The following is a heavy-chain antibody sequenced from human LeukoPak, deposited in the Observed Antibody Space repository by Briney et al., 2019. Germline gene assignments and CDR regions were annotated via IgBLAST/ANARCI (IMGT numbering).Heavy chain of an antibody. Sequence: ASVKVSCKASGYTFTSYYMHWVRQAPGQGLEWMGIINPSGGSTSYAQKFQGRVTMTRDTSTSTVYMELSSLRSEDTAVYYCAREVRSGYSSGWLTDSWGQGTLVTVSS. CDR3: AREVRSGYSSGWLTDS. CDR1: GYTFTSYY. J-gene: IGHJ4*02. D-gene: IGHD6-19*01. CDR2: INPSGGST. V-gene: IGHV1-46*01.